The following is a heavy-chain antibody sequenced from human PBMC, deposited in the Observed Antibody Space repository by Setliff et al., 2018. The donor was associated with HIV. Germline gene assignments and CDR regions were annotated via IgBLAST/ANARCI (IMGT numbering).Heavy chain of an antibody. CDR1: GYTFTDYY. CDR3: ARDHCSSSGCYEYSYYGMDV. J-gene: IGHJ6*02. V-gene: IGHV1-69-2*01. Sequence: ASVKVSCKASGYTFTDYYMHWVQQAPGKGLEWMGRVDPEDGETIYAEKFQGRVTITADTSTDTAYMELSSLRSEDTAVYYCARDHCSSSGCYEYSYYGMDVWGQGTTVTVS. CDR2: VDPEDGET. D-gene: IGHD2-2*01.